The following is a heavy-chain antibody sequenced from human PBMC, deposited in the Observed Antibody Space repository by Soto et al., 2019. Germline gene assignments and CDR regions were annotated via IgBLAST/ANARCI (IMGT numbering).Heavy chain of an antibody. Sequence: SVKVSLKASGYTFTSYGISWVRQAPGQGLEWMGWISAYNGNTNYAQKRQGRVTMTTDTSTSTAYMELRSLRSDDTAVYYCAREVYYGSGSHNYFDYWGRGTLVTVSS. CDR1: GYTFTSYG. J-gene: IGHJ4*02. D-gene: IGHD3-10*01. CDR3: AREVYYGSGSHNYFDY. V-gene: IGHV1-18*04. CDR2: ISAYNGNT.